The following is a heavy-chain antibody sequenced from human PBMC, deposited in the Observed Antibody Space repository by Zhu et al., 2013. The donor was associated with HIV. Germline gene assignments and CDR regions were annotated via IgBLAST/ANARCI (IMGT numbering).Heavy chain of an antibody. V-gene: IGHV1-69*01. CDR2: IIPIFGTA. CDR1: GGTFSSYA. J-gene: IGHJ6*02. CDR3: ARDVVRGVIGHYYYGMDV. Sequence: QVQLVQSGAEVKKPGSSVKVSCKASGGTFSSYAISWVRQAPGQGLEWMGGIIPIFGTANYAQKLQGRVTITADESTSTAYMELSSLRSEDTAVYYCARDVVRGVIGHYYYGMDVWGQGTTVTVSS. D-gene: IGHD3-10*01.